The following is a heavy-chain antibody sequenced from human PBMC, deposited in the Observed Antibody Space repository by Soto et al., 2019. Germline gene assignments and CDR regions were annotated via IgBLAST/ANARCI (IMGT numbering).Heavy chain of an antibody. J-gene: IGHJ4*02. V-gene: IGHV4-30-2*01. D-gene: IGHD3-22*01. CDR3: ARVERVNYYDSSGTFDY. Sequence: KHSETLSLTCAVSGGSISSGGYSWSWIRQPPGKGLEWIGYIYHSGSTYYNPSLKSRVTISVDRSKNQFSLKLGSVTAADTAVYYCARVERVNYYDSSGTFDYWGQGTLVTVSS. CDR1: GGSISSGGYS. CDR2: IYHSGST.